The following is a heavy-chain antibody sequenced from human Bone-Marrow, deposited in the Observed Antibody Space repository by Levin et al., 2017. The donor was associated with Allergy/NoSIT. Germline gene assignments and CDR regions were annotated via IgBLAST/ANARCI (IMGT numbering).Heavy chain of an antibody. CDR3: NTVLLFGESYLFDSYKMDV. D-gene: IGHD3-10*01. J-gene: IGHJ6*02. CDR2: LKMKSDGVTT. V-gene: IGHV3-15*01. Sequence: KPGGSLRLSCATSGFSFTKASMSWVRQAPGKGLEWLGRLKMKSDGVTTDYAASVKGRFTISRDDSEKTLYLQMNSLKTEDTAIYYCNTVLLFGESYLFDSYKMDVWGQGTTVTVSS. CDR1: GFSFTKAS.